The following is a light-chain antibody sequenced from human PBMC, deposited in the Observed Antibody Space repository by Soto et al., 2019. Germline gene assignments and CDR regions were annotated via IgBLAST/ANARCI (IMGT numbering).Light chain of an antibody. CDR1: QNIDTW. CDR3: HKYSDSSRS. CDR2: TAS. Sequence: DIQMTQSPSTLSASIGDRITISCRARQNIDTWLAWYQQRPGEAPKLLNYTASNLENALPSRFSRSGSGTAFTLTISSLQPEDFATYYCHKYSDSSRSFG. V-gene: IGKV1-5*01. J-gene: IGKJ1*01.